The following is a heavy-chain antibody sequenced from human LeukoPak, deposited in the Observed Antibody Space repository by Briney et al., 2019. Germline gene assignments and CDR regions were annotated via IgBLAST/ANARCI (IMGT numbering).Heavy chain of an antibody. CDR1: GFNFDKKG. J-gene: IGHJ4*02. D-gene: IGHD3-22*01. CDR3: AVYSSGYHFDY. CDR2: ISATGRAF. Sequence: GGSLRLSCEGSGFNFDKKGMNWVRQAPGRGLEWVSYISATGRAFYYSDSVKGRFTISRDNAKNSLYLQMNSLRAEDTAVYYCAVYSSGYHFDYWGQGTLVTVSS. V-gene: IGHV3-48*04.